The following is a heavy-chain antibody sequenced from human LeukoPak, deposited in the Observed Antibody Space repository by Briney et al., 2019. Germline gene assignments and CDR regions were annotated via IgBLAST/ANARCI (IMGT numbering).Heavy chain of an antibody. Sequence: SETLSLTCTVSGGSISSYYWSWIRQPPGKGLEWIGYIYYSGSTNYNPSLKSRVTISVDTSKNQFSLKLSSVTAADTAVYYCASHLYSGHFQHWGQGTLVTVSS. CDR1: GGSISSYY. D-gene: IGHD5-12*01. CDR3: ASHLYSGHFQH. J-gene: IGHJ1*01. V-gene: IGHV4-59*01. CDR2: IYYSGST.